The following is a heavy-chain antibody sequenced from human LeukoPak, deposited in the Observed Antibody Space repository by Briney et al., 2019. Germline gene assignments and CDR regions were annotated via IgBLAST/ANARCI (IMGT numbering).Heavy chain of an antibody. V-gene: IGHV1-69*13. CDR1: GYTFTSYG. D-gene: IGHD2-15*01. CDR3: ARAGCSGGSCYSDNWFDP. J-gene: IGHJ5*02. CDR2: IIPIFGTA. Sequence: GASVKVSCKASGYTFTSYGISWVRQAPGQGLEWMGGIIPIFGTANYAQKFQGRVTITADESTSTAYMELSSLRSEDTAVYYCARAGCSGGSCYSDNWFDPWGQGTLVTVSS.